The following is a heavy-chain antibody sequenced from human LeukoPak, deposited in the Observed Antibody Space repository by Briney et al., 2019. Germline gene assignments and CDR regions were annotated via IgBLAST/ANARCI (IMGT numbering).Heavy chain of an antibody. CDR3: ARVSDDSSGYYHY. CDR2: IYYSGST. J-gene: IGHJ4*02. Sequence: TSETLSLTCTVSGGSISSYYWSWIRQPPGKGLEWIGDIYYSGSTNYNPSLKSRVTISVDTSKNQFSLKLSSVTAADTAVYYCARVSDDSSGYYHYWGQGTLVTVSS. D-gene: IGHD3-22*01. V-gene: IGHV4-59*01. CDR1: GGSISSYY.